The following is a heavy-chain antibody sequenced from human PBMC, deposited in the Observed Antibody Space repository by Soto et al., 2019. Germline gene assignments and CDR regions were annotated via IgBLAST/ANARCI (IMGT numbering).Heavy chain of an antibody. Sequence: SETLSLTCTVSGGSITGYHWTWIRQPPGKGLEWIGYVHSTGRTSYNPSLNSRVAISIDTSKNQFSLKLSSVTAADTAVYYCARHVYDFWSGSLCYMDVWGKGTTVTVS. V-gene: IGHV4-59*08. CDR3: ARHVYDFWSGSLCYMDV. J-gene: IGHJ6*03. CDR2: VHSTGRT. D-gene: IGHD3-3*01. CDR1: GGSITGYH.